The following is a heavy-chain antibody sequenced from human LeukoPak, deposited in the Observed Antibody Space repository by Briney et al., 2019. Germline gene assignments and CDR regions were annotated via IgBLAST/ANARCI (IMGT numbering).Heavy chain of an antibody. D-gene: IGHD6-19*01. Sequence: GGSLRLSCAASGFTFSSYAMSWVRQAPGKGLEWVSVIYSGGSTYYAESVKGRFTISRDTSKNTLYLQMNSLRAEDTAAYYCARDYGPQTGYSSGWPYYFNCWGQGTLVTVSS. CDR1: GFTFSSYA. V-gene: IGHV3-66*01. CDR2: IYSGGST. CDR3: ARDYGPQTGYSSGWPYYFNC. J-gene: IGHJ4*02.